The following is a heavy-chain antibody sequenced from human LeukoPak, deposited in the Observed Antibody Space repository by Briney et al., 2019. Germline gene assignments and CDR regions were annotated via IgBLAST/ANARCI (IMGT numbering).Heavy chain of an antibody. V-gene: IGHV1-8*01. CDR1: GYTFTSYD. D-gene: IGHD4-17*01. CDR2: MNPNSGNT. CDR3: ARSGYGDYEWFDP. J-gene: IGHJ5*02. Sequence: GASVKVSCKASGYTFTSYDINWVRQATGQGLEWMGWMNPNSGNTGYAQKFQGRVTMTRDTSTSTVYMELSSLRSEDTAVYYCARSGYGDYEWFDPWGQGTLVTVSS.